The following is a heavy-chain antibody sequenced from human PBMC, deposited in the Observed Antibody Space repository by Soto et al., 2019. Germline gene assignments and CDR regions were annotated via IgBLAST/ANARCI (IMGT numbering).Heavy chain of an antibody. CDR1: GGSFSGYY. V-gene: IGHV4-34*01. J-gene: IGHJ4*02. CDR2: INHSGST. CDR3: ARGYLGSDILGYFDY. Sequence: KTSETLSLTCAVYGGSFSGYYWSWIRQPPGKGLEWIGEINHSGSTNYNPSLKSRVTISVDTSKNQFSLKLSSVTAADTAVYYCARGYLGSDILGYFDYWGQGTLVTVSS. D-gene: IGHD2-21*01.